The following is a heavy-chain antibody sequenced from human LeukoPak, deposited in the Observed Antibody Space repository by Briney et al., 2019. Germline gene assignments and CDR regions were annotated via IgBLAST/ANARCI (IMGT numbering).Heavy chain of an antibody. CDR2: IRYDGSNK. D-gene: IGHD3-22*01. J-gene: IGHJ4*02. Sequence: GGSLRLSCAASGFTFSSYDIHWVRQAPGKGLEWVAFIRYDGSNKYYADSVKGRFTISRDNSKNTLYLQMNSLRAEDTAVYYCAKQRYYDSSGHIPFDYWGQGTLVTVSS. V-gene: IGHV3-30*02. CDR3: AKQRYYDSSGHIPFDY. CDR1: GFTFSSYD.